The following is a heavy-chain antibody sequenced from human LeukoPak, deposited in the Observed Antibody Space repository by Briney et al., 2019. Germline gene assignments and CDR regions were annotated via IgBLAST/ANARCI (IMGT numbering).Heavy chain of an antibody. CDR1: GFTFSSYD. Sequence: GGSLRLSCAASGFTFSSYDMNWVRQAPGKGLEWVSYISSSSSTIYYADSVKGRYTISRDNAKNSLYLQMNSLRDEDTAVYYFAREGGYCSGGSCYPSSPLFDYWGQGTLVTVSS. V-gene: IGHV3-48*02. CDR3: AREGGYCSGGSCYPSSPLFDY. D-gene: IGHD2-15*01. J-gene: IGHJ4*02. CDR2: ISSSSSTI.